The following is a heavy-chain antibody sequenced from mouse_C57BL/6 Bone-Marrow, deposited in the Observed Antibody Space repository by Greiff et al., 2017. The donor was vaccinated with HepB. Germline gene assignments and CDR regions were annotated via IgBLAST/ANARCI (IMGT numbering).Heavy chain of an antibody. CDR3: ASRESGYCGSSGWFAY. CDR2: ISSGGSYT. D-gene: IGHD1-1*01. CDR1: GFTFSSYG. V-gene: IGHV5-6*02. J-gene: IGHJ3*01. Sequence: EVKLVESGGDLVKPGGSLKLSCAASGFTFSSYGMSWVRQTPDKRLEWVATISSGGSYTYYPDSVKGRFTISRDNAKNTLYLQMSSLKSEDTAMYYCASRESGYCGSSGWFAYWGQGTLVTVSA.